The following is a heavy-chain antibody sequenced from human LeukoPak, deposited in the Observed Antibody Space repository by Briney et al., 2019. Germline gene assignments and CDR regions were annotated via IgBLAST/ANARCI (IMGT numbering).Heavy chain of an antibody. CDR2: IYYSGST. CDR1: GVSISSSSYY. Sequence: PSETLSLTCTVSGVSISSSSYYWGWIRQPPGKGLEWIGSIYYSGSTYYNPSLKSRVTISVDTSKNQFSLKLSSVTAADTAVYYCARHIAYYYDSSGQARYFDYWGQGTLVTVSS. D-gene: IGHD3-22*01. CDR3: ARHIAYYYDSSGQARYFDY. J-gene: IGHJ4*02. V-gene: IGHV4-39*01.